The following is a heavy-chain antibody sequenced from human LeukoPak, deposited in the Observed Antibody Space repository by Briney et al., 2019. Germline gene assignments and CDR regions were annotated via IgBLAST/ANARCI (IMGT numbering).Heavy chain of an antibody. Sequence: ESGPTLVNPTQTLTLTCTISGFSLSTSGVGVGWIRQPPGKALEWLALIYWNDDKRYSPSLKSRLTITKDTSKNQVVLTMTNMDPVDTATYYCAHFTAGYSSGWQPVDWFDPWGQGTLVTVSS. D-gene: IGHD6-19*01. V-gene: IGHV2-5*01. CDR1: GFSLSTSGVG. CDR2: IYWNDDK. J-gene: IGHJ5*02. CDR3: AHFTAGYSSGWQPVDWFDP.